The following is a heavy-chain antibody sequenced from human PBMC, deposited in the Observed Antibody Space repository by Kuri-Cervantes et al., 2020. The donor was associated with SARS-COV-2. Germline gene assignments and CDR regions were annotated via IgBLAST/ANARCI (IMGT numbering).Heavy chain of an antibody. V-gene: IGHV3-48*02. CDR3: ARVGVRYYYDSSGPFDY. CDR1: GFTFSSYS. Sequence: GESLKISCAASGFTFSSYSMNWVRQAPGKGLEWVSSISSSSSTIYYADSVKGRFTISRDNAKNSLYLQMNSLRDEDTAVYYCARVGVRYYYDSSGPFDYWGQGTVVTVSS. J-gene: IGHJ4*02. D-gene: IGHD3-22*01. CDR2: ISSSSSTI.